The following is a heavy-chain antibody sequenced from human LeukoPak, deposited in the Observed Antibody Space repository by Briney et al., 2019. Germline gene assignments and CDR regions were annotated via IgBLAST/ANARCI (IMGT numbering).Heavy chain of an antibody. CDR2: ISGSGRSI. J-gene: IGHJ4*02. Sequence: GGSLRLSCAASGFTFSNYAMNWVRQAPGKGLEWASDISGSGRSIYYGDSFQGRFTISRDNSKNTVYLQMNSLRAEDTAIYYCAKGVRPYGDYFDYWGQGTLVTVSS. CDR1: GFTFSNYA. V-gene: IGHV3-23*01. D-gene: IGHD3-10*01. CDR3: AKGVRPYGDYFDY.